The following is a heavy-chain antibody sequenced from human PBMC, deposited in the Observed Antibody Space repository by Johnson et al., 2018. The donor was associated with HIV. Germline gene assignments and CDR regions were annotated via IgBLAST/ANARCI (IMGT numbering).Heavy chain of an antibody. CDR1: GFTFISYA. CDR2: VSYDGTNE. D-gene: IGHD6-6*01. J-gene: IGHJ3*02. Sequence: QVQLVESGGGVVHPGRSLRLSCAASGFTFISYAMHWVRQAPGKGLEWVAFVSYDGTNEFYADSVKGRFTVSRDSSKNTLFLQMNSLRAEDTAVYFCAKVHIAARWSDAFDIWGQGTMVTVSS. V-gene: IGHV3-30*04. CDR3: AKVHIAARWSDAFDI.